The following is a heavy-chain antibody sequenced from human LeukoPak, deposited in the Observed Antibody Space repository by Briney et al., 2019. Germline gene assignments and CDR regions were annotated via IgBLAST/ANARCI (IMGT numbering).Heavy chain of an antibody. CDR1: GGSFSGYY. J-gene: IGHJ4*02. D-gene: IGHD2-2*01. V-gene: IGHV4-34*01. CDR2: ISYTGST. Sequence: PSETLSLTCAVYGGSFSGYYWNWIRQFPGKGLEWIGFISYTGSTHYNPSLKSRVSISQDTSQNQFSLKLSSVTAADTAIYYCARAYPSSSTDWGQGMLVTVSS. CDR3: ARAYPSSSTD.